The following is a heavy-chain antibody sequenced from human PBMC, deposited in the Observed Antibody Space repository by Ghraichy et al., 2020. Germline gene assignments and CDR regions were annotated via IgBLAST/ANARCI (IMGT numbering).Heavy chain of an antibody. Sequence: GESLNNSCAASGFTFSRYGMHWVRQAPGKGLEWVALRSPDEKTQYYADSVKGRFTVSRDDSKNTLFLQMNNLSPEDTGMYYCAKGEDGSPDYWGQGTLVIVSS. CDR3: AKGEDGSPDY. J-gene: IGHJ4*02. D-gene: IGHD1-26*01. CDR1: GFTFSRYG. V-gene: IGHV3-30*18. CDR2: RSPDEKTQ.